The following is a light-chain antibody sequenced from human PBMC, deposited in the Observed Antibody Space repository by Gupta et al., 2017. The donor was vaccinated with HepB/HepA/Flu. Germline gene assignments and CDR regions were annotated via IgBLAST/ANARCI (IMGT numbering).Light chain of an antibody. Sequence: EIVLTQSPATLSLSPGERATLSCRASQSVSSYLAWYQQKPGQAPRLLIYDASNRATGIPARFSGSGSGTDFTLIISSLEPEDFAVYYCQQRSKWPSTFGRGTKLEIK. V-gene: IGKV3-11*01. CDR1: QSVSSY. CDR3: QQRSKWPST. J-gene: IGKJ4*01. CDR2: DAS.